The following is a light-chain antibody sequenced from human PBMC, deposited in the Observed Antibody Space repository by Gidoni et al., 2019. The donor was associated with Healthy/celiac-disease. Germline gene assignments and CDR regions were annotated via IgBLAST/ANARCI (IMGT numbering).Light chain of an antibody. V-gene: IGLV2-14*03. CDR3: SSYTSSSTEV. CDR1: SSDVGGYNY. Sequence: QSALPQPASVSGSPGQSIPISCTGTSSDVGGYNYVSWYQQHPGKAPKLMIYDVSNRPSGVSNRFSGSKSGNTASLTISGLQAEDEADYYCSSYTSSSTEVFGGGTKLTVL. CDR2: DVS. J-gene: IGLJ2*01.